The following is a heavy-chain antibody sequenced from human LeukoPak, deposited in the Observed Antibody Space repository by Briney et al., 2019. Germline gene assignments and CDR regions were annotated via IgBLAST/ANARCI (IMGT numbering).Heavy chain of an antibody. Sequence: AGGSLRLSCAASGFTFNIYAMHWVRQAPGKGLEWVSLISGSGGSTYYADSVKGRFTISRDNSKNTLYLQMNSLRAEDTAVYYCAITGGPTVTAFDSWGQGILVTVSS. V-gene: IGHV3-23*01. CDR3: AITGGPTVTAFDS. CDR1: GFTFNIYA. J-gene: IGHJ4*02. CDR2: ISGSGGST. D-gene: IGHD4-17*01.